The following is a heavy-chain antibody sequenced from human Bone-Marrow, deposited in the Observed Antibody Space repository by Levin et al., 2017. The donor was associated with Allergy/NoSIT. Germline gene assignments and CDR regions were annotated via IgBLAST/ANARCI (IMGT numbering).Heavy chain of an antibody. CDR1: GGTFSSYT. J-gene: IGHJ2*01. V-gene: IGHV1-69*04. CDR2: IIPILGIA. Sequence: ASVKVSCKASGGTFSSYTISWVRQAPGQGLEWMGRIIPILGIANYAQKFQGRVTITADKSTSTAYMELSSLRSEDTAVYYCARDQRTTVVTGGYWYFDLWGRGTLVTVSS. CDR3: ARDQRTTVVTGGYWYFDL. D-gene: IGHD4-23*01.